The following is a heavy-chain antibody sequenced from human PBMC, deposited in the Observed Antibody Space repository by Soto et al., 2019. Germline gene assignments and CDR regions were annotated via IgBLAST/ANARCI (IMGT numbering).Heavy chain of an antibody. CDR2: ISGSGGST. CDR3: AKDVAAAGDSYYYYGMDV. CDR1: GFTFSGYA. V-gene: IGHV3-23*01. Sequence: GGSLRLSCAASGFTFSGYAMIWVRQAPGKGLEWVSAISGSGGSTYYADSVKGRFTISRDNSKNTLYLQMNSLRAEDTAVYYCAKDVAAAGDSYYYYGMDVWGQGTTVTVSS. J-gene: IGHJ6*02. D-gene: IGHD6-13*01.